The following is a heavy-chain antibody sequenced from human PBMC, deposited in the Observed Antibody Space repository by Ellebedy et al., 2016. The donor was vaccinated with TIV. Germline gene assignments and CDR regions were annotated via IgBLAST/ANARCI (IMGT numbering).Heavy chain of an antibody. Sequence: PGGSLRLSCAASGFTFSDYWMNWVRQAPGKGLEWVANIKPGGNEKFYVGSVVGRFTISRDNAMNSLYLHINSLRAEDTAVYYCARFSRGAPFADYLYFMDVWGKGITVIVSS. V-gene: IGHV3-7*01. CDR1: GFTFSDYW. J-gene: IGHJ6*03. CDR3: ARFSRGAPFADYLYFMDV. D-gene: IGHD3-10*01. CDR2: IKPGGNEK.